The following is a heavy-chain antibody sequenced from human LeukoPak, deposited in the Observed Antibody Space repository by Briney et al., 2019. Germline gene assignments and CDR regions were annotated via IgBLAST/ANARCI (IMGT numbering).Heavy chain of an antibody. CDR3: ARDGGYSSGSSDY. CDR2: ISAYNGNT. Sequence: ASVKVSCKASGYTFTNYGISWVRQAPGQGLGWMGWISAYNGNTNYAQKFQGRVTMTADTSTTTAYMEVKSLTSDDTAVFYCARDGGYSSGSSDYWGQGTLVTVSS. J-gene: IGHJ4*02. V-gene: IGHV1-18*01. D-gene: IGHD6-19*01. CDR1: GYTFTNYG.